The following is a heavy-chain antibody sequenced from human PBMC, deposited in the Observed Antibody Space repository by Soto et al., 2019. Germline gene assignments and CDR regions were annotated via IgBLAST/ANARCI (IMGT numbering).Heavy chain of an antibody. D-gene: IGHD3-3*01. CDR2: IGAYNGNT. J-gene: IGHJ6*02. Sequence: ASVKVSCKASGYTFTSYGISWVRQAPGQGLEWMGWIGAYNGNTNYAQKLQGRVTMTTDTSTSTAYMELRSLRSDDTAVYYCAIGITIFGVVAYGMDVWGQGTTVTVSS. CDR1: GYTFTSYG. V-gene: IGHV1-18*04. CDR3: AIGITIFGVVAYGMDV.